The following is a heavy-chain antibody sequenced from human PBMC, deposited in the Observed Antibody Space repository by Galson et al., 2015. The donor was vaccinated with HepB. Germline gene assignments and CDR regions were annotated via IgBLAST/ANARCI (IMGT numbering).Heavy chain of an antibody. CDR3: AKKRLTGDWDAFDI. CDR2: ISYDGSNK. Sequence: SLRLSCAASGFTFSSYGMHWVRQAPGKGLEWVAVISYDGSNKYYADSVKGRFTISRDNSKNTLYLQMNSLRAEDTAVYYCAKKRLTGDWDAFDIWGQGTMVTVSS. CDR1: GFTFSSYG. J-gene: IGHJ3*02. V-gene: IGHV3-30*18. D-gene: IGHD7-27*01.